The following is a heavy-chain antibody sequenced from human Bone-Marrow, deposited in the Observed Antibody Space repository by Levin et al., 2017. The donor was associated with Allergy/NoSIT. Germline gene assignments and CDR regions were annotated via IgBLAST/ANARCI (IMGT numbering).Heavy chain of an antibody. CDR2: IYDAGRT. J-gene: IGHJ4*02. CDR3: ARVRFPGYHGSGSYYNEYYFDS. Sequence: QASETLSLTCAASGFTVSGYYLSWVRQAPGKGLEWVSTIYDAGRTYYADSVKGRFTISRDNSKDTLYLQMNSLRADDTAVYYCARVRFPGYHGSGSYYNEYYFDSWGQGTLVTVSS. D-gene: IGHD3-10*01. V-gene: IGHV3-53*01. CDR1: GFTVSGYY.